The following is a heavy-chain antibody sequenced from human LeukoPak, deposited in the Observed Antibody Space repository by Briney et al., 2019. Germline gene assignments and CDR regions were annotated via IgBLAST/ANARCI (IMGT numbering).Heavy chain of an antibody. CDR2: INHSGST. D-gene: IGHD3-22*01. CDR3: ARHPSTYYYDSSGYYHPFDY. CDR1: GGSFSGYY. J-gene: IGHJ4*02. V-gene: IGHV4-34*01. Sequence: SETLSLTCAVYGGSFSGYYWSWIRQPPGKGLEWIGEINHSGSTNYNPSLKSRVTISVDTSTNQFSLKLSSVTAADTAVYYCARHPSTYYYDSSGYYHPFDYWGQGTLVTVSS.